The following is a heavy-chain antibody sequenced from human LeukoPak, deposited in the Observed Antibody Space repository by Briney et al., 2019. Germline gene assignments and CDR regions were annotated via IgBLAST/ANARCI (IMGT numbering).Heavy chain of an antibody. CDR3: ARDQLDDSSGYYGGYYYMDV. Sequence: PGGSLRLSCAASGFTFSSYWMSWVRPAPGKGLEWVANIKQDGSEKYYVDSVKGRFTISRDNAKNSLYLQMNSLRAEDTAVYYCARDQLDDSSGYYGGYYYMDVWGKGTTVTVSS. CDR1: GFTFSSYW. CDR2: IKQDGSEK. V-gene: IGHV3-7*01. J-gene: IGHJ6*03. D-gene: IGHD3-22*01.